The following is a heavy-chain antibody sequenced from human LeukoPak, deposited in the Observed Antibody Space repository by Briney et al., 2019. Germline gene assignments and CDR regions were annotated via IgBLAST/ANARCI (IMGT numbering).Heavy chain of an antibody. D-gene: IGHD3-3*01. CDR3: ARDFRFLDDY. Sequence: GGSLRLSCAASGFTFSSYAMHWVRQAPGKGLEYVSAISSNGGSTYYANSVKGRFTISRDNSKNTLYLQMGSLRAEDTAVYYCARDFRFLDDYWGQGTLVTVPS. CDR2: ISSNGGST. J-gene: IGHJ4*02. CDR1: GFTFSSYA. V-gene: IGHV3-64*01.